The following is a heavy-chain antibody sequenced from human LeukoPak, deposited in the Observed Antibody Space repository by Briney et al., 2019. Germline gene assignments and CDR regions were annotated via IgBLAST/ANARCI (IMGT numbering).Heavy chain of an antibody. Sequence: GGSLRLSCAASGFTFDDYTMHWVRQAPGKGLEWVSLISWDGGRTYYADSVKGRFTISRDNSKNSLYLQMNSLRTEDTALYYCAKERDYYGSGRGLDYWGQGTLVTVSS. CDR2: ISWDGGRT. CDR1: GFTFDDYT. V-gene: IGHV3-43*01. J-gene: IGHJ4*02. CDR3: AKERDYYGSGRGLDY. D-gene: IGHD3-10*01.